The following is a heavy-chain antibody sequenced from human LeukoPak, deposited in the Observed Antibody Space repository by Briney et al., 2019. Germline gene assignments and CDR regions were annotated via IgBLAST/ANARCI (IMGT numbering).Heavy chain of an antibody. Sequence: PSETLSLTCAVSGGSFSGYYWSWIRQPPGKGLEWIGEINHSGSTNYNPSLKSRVTISVDTSKNQFSLKLSSVTAADTAVYYCARTLGYCSSTSCFYYFDYWGQGTLVTVSS. V-gene: IGHV4-34*01. D-gene: IGHD2-2*01. CDR3: ARTLGYCSSTSCFYYFDY. CDR1: GGSFSGYY. J-gene: IGHJ4*02. CDR2: INHSGST.